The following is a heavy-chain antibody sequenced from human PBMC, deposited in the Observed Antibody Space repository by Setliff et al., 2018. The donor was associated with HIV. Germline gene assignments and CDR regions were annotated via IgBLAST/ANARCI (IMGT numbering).Heavy chain of an antibody. J-gene: IGHJ2*01. CDR1: GGSINSGTYY. CDR3: ARVAEYPNWYFDL. CDR2: VYNSGSA. Sequence: SETLSLTCTVSGGSINSGTYYWSWIRQPAGKGLEWIGRVYNSGSANYNPSLTSRVTMSVDTSKNQFSLNLNSLTAADTAIYYCARVAEYPNWYFDLWGRGTLVTVSS. V-gene: IGHV4-61*02.